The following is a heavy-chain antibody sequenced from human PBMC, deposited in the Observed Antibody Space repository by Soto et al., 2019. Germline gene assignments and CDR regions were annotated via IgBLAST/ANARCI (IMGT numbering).Heavy chain of an antibody. D-gene: IGHD3-22*01. CDR3: ASPTSITMIVVVIPYYFDY. CDR2: ISGSGGST. J-gene: IGHJ4*02. V-gene: IGHV3-23*01. Sequence: GGSLRLSCAASGFTFSSYAMSLVRQAPGKGLEWVSAISGSGGSTYYADSVKGRFTISRDNSKNTLYLQMNSLRAEDTAVYYCASPTSITMIVVVIPYYFDYWGQGTLVTVSS. CDR1: GFTFSSYA.